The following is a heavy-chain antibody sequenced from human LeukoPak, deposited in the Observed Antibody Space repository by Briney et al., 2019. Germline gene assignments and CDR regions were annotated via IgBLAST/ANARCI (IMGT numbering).Heavy chain of an antibody. V-gene: IGHV3-48*04. D-gene: IGHD3-22*01. CDR1: GFTFSSYS. CDR2: ISSSSSTI. J-gene: IGHJ4*02. Sequence: GGSLRLSCAASGFTFSSYSMNWVRQAPGKGLEWVSYISSSSSTIYYADPVKGRFTISRDNAKNSLYLQMNSLRAEDTAVYYCATTWGPLYYDSSFDYWGQGTLVTVSS. CDR3: ATTWGPLYYDSSFDY.